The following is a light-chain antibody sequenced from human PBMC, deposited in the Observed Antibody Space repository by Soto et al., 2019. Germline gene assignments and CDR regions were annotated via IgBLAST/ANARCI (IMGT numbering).Light chain of an antibody. V-gene: IGLV1-44*01. CDR3: AAWDDSLNGYV. Sequence: QSVLTQPPSASGTPGQRVTISCSGSSSNIGSNTVNWYQQLPGTAPKRLIYSNNHRPSGVPDRFSGSKSGTSASLAISGLQYEDEADYYCAAWDDSLNGYVFGTGTKLTVL. CDR2: SNN. J-gene: IGLJ1*01. CDR1: SSNIGSNT.